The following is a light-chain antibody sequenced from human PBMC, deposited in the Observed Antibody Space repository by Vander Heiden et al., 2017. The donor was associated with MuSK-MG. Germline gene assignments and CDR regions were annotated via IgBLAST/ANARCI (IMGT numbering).Light chain of an antibody. CDR3: QQYGSSPYT. CDR2: GAS. J-gene: IGKJ2*01. Sequence: IVLAQAPGTLSLSPGESATLSCRASQSVSSSYLAWYQQKPGQAPRLLIYGASSRATGIPDRFSGSGSGTDFTLTISRLEPEDFAVYYCQQYGSSPYTFGQGTKVEMK. CDR1: QSVSSSY. V-gene: IGKV3-20*01.